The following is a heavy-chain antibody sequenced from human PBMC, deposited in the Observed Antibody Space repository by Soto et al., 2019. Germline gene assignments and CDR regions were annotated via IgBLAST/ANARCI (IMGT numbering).Heavy chain of an antibody. D-gene: IGHD4-17*01. Sequence: QVQLVQSGAEVKKPGSSVKVSCKASGGTFSSYAISWVRQAPGQGLEWMGGIIPIFGTANYAQKFQGRVTITADESXSXXYRELSSLRSEDTAVYYCASTHIRQTVTGHNWFDPWGQGTLVTVSS. CDR2: IIPIFGTA. J-gene: IGHJ5*02. V-gene: IGHV1-69*12. CDR1: GGTFSSYA. CDR3: ASTHIRQTVTGHNWFDP.